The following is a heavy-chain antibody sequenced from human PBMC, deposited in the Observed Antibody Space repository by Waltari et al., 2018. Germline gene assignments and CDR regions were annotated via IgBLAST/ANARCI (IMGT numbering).Heavy chain of an antibody. CDR3: VRQLNSNWHGSDY. CDR1: GYSFTSYW. D-gene: IGHD4-4*01. Sequence: DVQLVQSGAEVKKPGESLKISCKASGYSFTSYWIGWVRQMPGKGLEWMGFIYPGDSETRYSPSFQDQVTISADKSIRTAYLQWSSLKASDTAMYYCVRQLNSNWHGSDYWGQGTLVTVSS. V-gene: IGHV5-51*01. CDR2: IYPGDSET. J-gene: IGHJ4*02.